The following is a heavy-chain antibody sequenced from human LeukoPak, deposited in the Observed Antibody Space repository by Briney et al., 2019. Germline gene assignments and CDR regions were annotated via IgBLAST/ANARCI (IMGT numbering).Heavy chain of an antibody. D-gene: IGHD4-17*01. CDR3: AKAEPPYGDYEDSDWFDP. CDR2: IKGDASEK. CDR1: GFIFSNFW. V-gene: IGHV3-7*03. Sequence: GGSLRLSCAASGFIFSNFWMGWVRQAPGKGLEWVANIKGDASEKTYLDSVKGRFTISRDNAKNSLYLQMNSLRAEDTALYYCAKAEPPYGDYEDSDWFDPWGQGTLVTVSS. J-gene: IGHJ5*02.